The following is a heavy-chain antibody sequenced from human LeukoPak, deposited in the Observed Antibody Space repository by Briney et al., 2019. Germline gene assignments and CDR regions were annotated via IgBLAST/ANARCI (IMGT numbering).Heavy chain of an antibody. Sequence: SETLSLTCTVSGGSISSYYWSWIRQPPGKGLEWIGYIYYRGSTNYNPSLKSRVTISVDTSKNQFSLKLSSVTAADTAVYYCARDRDLWFGEFLIWGQGTLVTVSS. CDR3: ARDRDLWFGEFLI. CDR1: GGSISSYY. V-gene: IGHV4-59*01. J-gene: IGHJ4*02. CDR2: IYYRGST. D-gene: IGHD3-10*01.